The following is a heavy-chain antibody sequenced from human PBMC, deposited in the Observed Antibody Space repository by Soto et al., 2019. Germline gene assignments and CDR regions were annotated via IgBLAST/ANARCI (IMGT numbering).Heavy chain of an antibody. Sequence: QVQLVESGGGVVQPGRSLRLSCAASGFTFSNYGMHWVRQAPGKGLELVAVISYHGSDKYYADSVKGRFTISRDNSKNTSYLQMDSLRAEDTAVYYCAKGHVPTKVTTFGDWGQGTLVTVSS. CDR2: ISYHGSDK. V-gene: IGHV3-30*18. J-gene: IGHJ4*02. D-gene: IGHD4-17*01. CDR1: GFTFSNYG. CDR3: AKGHVPTKVTTFGD.